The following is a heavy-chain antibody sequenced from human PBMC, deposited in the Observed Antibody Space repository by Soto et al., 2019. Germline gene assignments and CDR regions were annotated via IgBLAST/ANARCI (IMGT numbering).Heavy chain of an antibody. D-gene: IGHD2-15*01. CDR2: IKEDGTEE. CDR1: GFTFSHYW. Sequence: EVQLVESGGYLVQPWGSRRLSCAVSGFTFSHYWMTWVRQAPGNGLEWVANIKEDGTEENYVDSVKGRVTISRDNAKNSLYLQMNSVRPEDTAVYYCARGGSEVDYWGQGTLVVVYS. J-gene: IGHJ4*02. CDR3: ARGGSEVDY. V-gene: IGHV3-7*01.